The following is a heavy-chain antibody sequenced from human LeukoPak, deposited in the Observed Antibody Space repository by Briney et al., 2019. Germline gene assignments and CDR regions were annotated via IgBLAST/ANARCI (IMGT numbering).Heavy chain of an antibody. Sequence: SETLSLTCSVSGGSISSLYWSWIRQPPGKGLEWIGYIYYTGSTNYNPSLKSRVTMFVDMSKNQFSLRLSSVTAADTAVYYCARHRAYSSSSSFDYWGQGTLVTVSS. CDR2: IYYTGST. V-gene: IGHV4-59*08. J-gene: IGHJ4*02. CDR3: ARHRAYSSSSSFDY. D-gene: IGHD6-6*01. CDR1: GGSISSLY.